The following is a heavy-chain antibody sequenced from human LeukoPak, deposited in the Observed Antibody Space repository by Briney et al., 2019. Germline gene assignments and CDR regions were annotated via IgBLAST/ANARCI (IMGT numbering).Heavy chain of an antibody. CDR2: IIPIFGTA. CDR3: ARDRVGATLYFDY. Sequence: EASVKVSCKASGGTFSSYAISWVRQAPGQGLEWMGGIIPIFGTANYAQKFQGRVTITADKSTSTAYMELSSLRSEDTAVYYCARDRVGATLYFDYWGQGTLVTVSS. V-gene: IGHV1-69*06. D-gene: IGHD1-26*01. CDR1: GGTFSSYA. J-gene: IGHJ4*02.